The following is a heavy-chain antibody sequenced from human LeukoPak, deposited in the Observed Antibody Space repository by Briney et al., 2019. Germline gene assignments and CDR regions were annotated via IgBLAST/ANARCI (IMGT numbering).Heavy chain of an antibody. D-gene: IGHD6-19*01. J-gene: IGHJ4*02. CDR2: IKRDGSDK. Sequence: GGSLRLSCAAAGFTFSSDWMSWVREAPGKGLEGVANIKRDGSDKYYVGSVEGRFTISRDNAKNSLYLQMSSLRSEDTAVYYCARALYNTGWYPDYFDSWGQGTLVPVSS. CDR3: ARALYNTGWYPDYFDS. V-gene: IGHV3-7*04. CDR1: GFTFSSDW.